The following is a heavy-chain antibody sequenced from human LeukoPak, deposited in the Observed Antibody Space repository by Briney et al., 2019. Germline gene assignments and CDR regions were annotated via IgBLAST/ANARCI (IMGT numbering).Heavy chain of an antibody. V-gene: IGHV3-72*01. CDR3: VRAGGTRGYDI. J-gene: IGHJ3*02. CDR2: STDKLYSYTT. D-gene: IGHD2-15*01. Sequence: GGSLRLSCAVSGFTFSDHRMDWVRQVPGKGLQWGGRSTDKLYSYTTEYAASVKGRFTISRADSENSLYLQMNSLKTEDTAVYYCVRAGGTRGYDIWGQGTMVTVSS. CDR1: GFTFSDHR.